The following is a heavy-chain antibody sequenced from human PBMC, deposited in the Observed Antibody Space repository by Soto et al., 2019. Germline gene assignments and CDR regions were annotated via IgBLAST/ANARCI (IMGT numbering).Heavy chain of an antibody. J-gene: IGHJ4*02. D-gene: IGHD3-10*01. V-gene: IGHV3-30*18. Sequence: QVQVVESGGGVVQPGRSLRLSCTGPGLMFGKNGMMWVRQDPGEGLEWVTVISYDGSNKYYADSVKGRFTISRDNSKNTLYLQMNSLRAEDTAVYYCAKEGRFSRFDYWGQGTLVTVSS. CDR3: AKEGRFSRFDY. CDR2: ISYDGSNK. CDR1: GLMFGKNG.